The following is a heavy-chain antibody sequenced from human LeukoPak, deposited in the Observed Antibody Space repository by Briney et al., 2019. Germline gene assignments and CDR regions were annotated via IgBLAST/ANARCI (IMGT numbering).Heavy chain of an antibody. J-gene: IGHJ4*02. Sequence: GGSLRLSCAASGFTFSDYEINWVRQALGKGLEGVSCISTSGSTTYYADSVKGRFTISRDNAKTSLFLQMNTLTAEDTAVYYCARGALHVFDYWGQGTPVTVSS. CDR1: GFTFSDYE. CDR2: ISTSGSTT. CDR3: ARGALHVFDY. V-gene: IGHV3-48*03. D-gene: IGHD3-10*02.